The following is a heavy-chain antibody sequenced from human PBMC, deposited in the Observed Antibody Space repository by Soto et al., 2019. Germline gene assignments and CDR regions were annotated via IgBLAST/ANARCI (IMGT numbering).Heavy chain of an antibody. CDR3: ARLEYSSGWYRFGY. CDR1: GYTFTSYG. CDR2: ISAYNGNT. D-gene: IGHD6-19*01. Sequence: ASVKVSCKDSGYTFTSYGISWVRQAPGQGLEWMGWISAYNGNTNYAQKLQGRVTMTTDTSTSTAYMKLSSVTAADTAVYYCARLEYSSGWYRFGYWGQGTLVTVSS. J-gene: IGHJ4*02. V-gene: IGHV1-18*01.